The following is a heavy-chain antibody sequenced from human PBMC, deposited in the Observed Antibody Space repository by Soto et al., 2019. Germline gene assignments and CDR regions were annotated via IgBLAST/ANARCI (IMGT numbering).Heavy chain of an antibody. V-gene: IGHV3-30*18. CDR2: ISSDGSNK. D-gene: IGHD2-2*02. CDR1: WLTFSSYG. CDR3: AKVEYQLLYRDYYYGMDV. J-gene: IGHJ6*02. Sequence: PGGSLRLSCAASWLTFSSYGMHWVRQAPGKGLEWVAVISSDGSNKYYADSVKGRFTISRDNSKKTLYLQMNSLRTEDTAVYYCAKVEYQLLYRDYYYGMDVWGQGTTVTVSS.